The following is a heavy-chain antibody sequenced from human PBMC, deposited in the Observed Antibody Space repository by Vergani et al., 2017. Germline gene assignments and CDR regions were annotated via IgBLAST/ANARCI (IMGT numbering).Heavy chain of an antibody. V-gene: IGHV1-69*01. J-gene: IGHJ6*03. CDR3: AKDAGSAVEVPAAIGYYYYNMDA. Sequence: QVQLVQSGAEVKKPGSSVKVSCKSSGGTFSNLVLAWVRQAPGQGLEWMGGILPFFGTRTYAQRFQGRVTITADESTTTAYMELTSLTSVDSAIYYCAKDAGSAVEVPAAIGYYYYNMDAWNRGTTGT. CDR2: ILPFFGTR. CDR1: GGTFSNLV. D-gene: IGHD2-2*01.